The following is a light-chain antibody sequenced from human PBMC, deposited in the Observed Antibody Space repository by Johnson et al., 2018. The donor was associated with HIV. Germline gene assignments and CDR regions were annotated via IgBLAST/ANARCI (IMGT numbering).Light chain of an antibody. CDR1: SSNVGNNY. CDR3: GTWDRILRASYV. V-gene: IGLV1-51*02. Sequence: HSVLTQPPSVSAAPGQKVTISCSGSSSNVGNNYVSWYQQLPGAAPKLLIYETNKRPSGIPDRFSGSKSGTSATLGITGLQTGDEADYYCGTWDRILRASYVFGPGTQVAVL. J-gene: IGLJ1*01. CDR2: ETN.